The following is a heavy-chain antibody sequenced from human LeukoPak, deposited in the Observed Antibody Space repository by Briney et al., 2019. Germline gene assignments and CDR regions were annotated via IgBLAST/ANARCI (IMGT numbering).Heavy chain of an antibody. D-gene: IGHD4-11*01. CDR1: GYSFTNYW. CDR3: SRRGEYSNGLDYYFDC. J-gene: IGHJ4*02. Sequence: GESLKISCKGSGYSFTNYWIGWVRQMPGKGLEWMGIIYPGDSDTRYSPSFQGQVTISADKSISTAYLQWSSLKASDTAMYYCSRRGEYSNGLDYYFDCWGQGTLVTVSS. V-gene: IGHV5-51*01. CDR2: IYPGDSDT.